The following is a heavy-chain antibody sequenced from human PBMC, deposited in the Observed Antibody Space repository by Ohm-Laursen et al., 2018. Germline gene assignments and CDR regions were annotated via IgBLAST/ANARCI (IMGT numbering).Heavy chain of an antibody. CDR1: GGSIISSGYY. CDR3: ARVSGTPPRYYYGMDV. Sequence: PSQTLSLTCTVSGGSIISSGYYWTWIRQHPGKGLEWIGYISYSGGTYYNPSLTSRLAISVDTSKKQFSLKLSSVTAADTAVYYCARVSGTPPRYYYGMDVWGQGTTVTVSS. D-gene: IGHD1-7*01. CDR2: ISYSGGT. J-gene: IGHJ6*02. V-gene: IGHV4-31*03.